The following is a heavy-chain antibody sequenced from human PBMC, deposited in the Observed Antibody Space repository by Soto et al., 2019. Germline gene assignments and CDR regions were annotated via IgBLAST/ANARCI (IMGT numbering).Heavy chain of an antibody. V-gene: IGHV4-38-2*02. D-gene: IGHD1-20*01. CDR1: GYSISSGYY. Sequence: SETLSLTCAVSGYSISSGYYWGWIRQPPGKGLEWIGSIYHSGSTYYNPSLKSRVTISVDTSKNQFSLKLSSVTAADTAVYYCARDSRYNWRENWFDPCGQGTLVTVSP. CDR3: ARDSRYNWRENWFDP. CDR2: IYHSGST. J-gene: IGHJ5*02.